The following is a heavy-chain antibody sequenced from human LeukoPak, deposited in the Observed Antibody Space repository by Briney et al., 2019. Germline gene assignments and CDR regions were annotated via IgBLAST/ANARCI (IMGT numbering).Heavy chain of an antibody. CDR3: ARGFLVGATINNFDY. V-gene: IGHV3-11*04. CDR1: GFTFSDYY. Sequence: PGGSLRLSCAASGFTFSDYYMSWIRQAPGKGLEWVSYISSSGSTIYYADSVKGRFTISRDNAKNSLYLQMNSLRAEDTAVYYCARGFLVGATINNFDYWGQGTLVTVSS. CDR2: ISSSGSTI. J-gene: IGHJ4*02. D-gene: IGHD1-26*01.